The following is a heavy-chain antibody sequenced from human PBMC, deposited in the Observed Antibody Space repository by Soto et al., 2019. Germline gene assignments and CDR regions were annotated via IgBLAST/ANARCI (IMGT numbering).Heavy chain of an antibody. D-gene: IGHD3-3*01. J-gene: IGHJ4*02. V-gene: IGHV3-30*18. Sequence: RRLSCAASGFTFSSYGMHWVRQAPGKGLEWVAVISYDGSNKYYADSVKGRFTISRDNSKNTLYLQMNSLRAEDTAVYYCAKASRNYDFWSGYYTGFDYWGQGTLVTVSS. CDR3: AKASRNYDFWSGYYTGFDY. CDR1: GFTFSSYG. CDR2: ISYDGSNK.